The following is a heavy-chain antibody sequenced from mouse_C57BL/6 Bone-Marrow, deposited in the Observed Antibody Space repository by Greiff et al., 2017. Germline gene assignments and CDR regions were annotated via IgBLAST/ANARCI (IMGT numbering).Heavy chain of an antibody. Sequence: VQLKQSGPVLVKPGASVKMSCKASGYTFTDYYMNWVKQSHGKSLEWIGVINPYNGGTSSNQKFKGKATLTVDKSSSTAYMELTSLTSEDSAVXYFARFSYYYGSSYGRYYFDYWGQGTTLTVSS. D-gene: IGHD1-1*01. V-gene: IGHV1-19*01. CDR2: INPYNGGT. CDR1: GYTFTDYY. J-gene: IGHJ2*01. CDR3: ARFSYYYGSSYGRYYFDY.